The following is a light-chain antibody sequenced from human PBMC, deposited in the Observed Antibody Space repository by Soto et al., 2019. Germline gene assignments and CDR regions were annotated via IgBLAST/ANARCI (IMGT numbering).Light chain of an antibody. CDR3: AAWDDSLNVRM. CDR1: NSNIGTNY. Sequence: QSVLTQPLSASVTPGQRVTISCSGTNSNIGTNYVYWYQQLPGTAPKLLINRDHQRPSALPHPSSGSKAYTSPSPAIIGLPSEYEGDYCCAAWDDSLNVRMFGGGTKVTVL. V-gene: IGLV1-47*01. CDR2: RDH. J-gene: IGLJ3*02.